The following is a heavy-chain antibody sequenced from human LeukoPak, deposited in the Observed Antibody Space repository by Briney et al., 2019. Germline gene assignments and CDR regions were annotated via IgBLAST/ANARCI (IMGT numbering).Heavy chain of an antibody. CDR2: INPSSGGT. CDR3: ARAPTLYSGSYSYYYYMDV. D-gene: IGHD1-26*01. V-gene: IGHV1-2*02. CDR1: GYTFTGYY. Sequence: ASVKVSCKASGYTFTGYYMHWVRQAPGQGLEWMGWINPSSGGTNYAQKFQGRVTMTRDTSISTAYMELSRLRSDDTAVYYCARAPTLYSGSYSYYYYMDVWGKGTTVTVSS. J-gene: IGHJ6*03.